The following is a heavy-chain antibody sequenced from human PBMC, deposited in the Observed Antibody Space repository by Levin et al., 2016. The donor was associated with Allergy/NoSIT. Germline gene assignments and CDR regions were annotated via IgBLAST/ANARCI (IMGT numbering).Heavy chain of an antibody. CDR3: ALRRIDCSGGSCYWGS. Sequence: WIRQPPGKGLEWIGTIYYRGSTYYNPSLKSRITVSVDTPKNQFSLKLSSVTAADTALYYCALRRIDCSGGSCYWGSWGQGTLVTVSS. CDR2: IYYRGST. V-gene: IGHV4-39*01. J-gene: IGHJ5*02. D-gene: IGHD2-15*01.